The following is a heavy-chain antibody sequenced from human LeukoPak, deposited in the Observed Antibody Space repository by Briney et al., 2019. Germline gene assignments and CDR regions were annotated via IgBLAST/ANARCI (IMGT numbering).Heavy chain of an antibody. D-gene: IGHD3-22*01. Sequence: GGSLRLSCVASGFTFSSYEMNWVRQAPGKGLEWVSYISSSGSTIYYADSVKGRFTISRDNAKNSLYLQMNSLRAEDTAVYYCARDRGSGYYFYFDYWGQGTLVTVSS. J-gene: IGHJ4*02. CDR2: ISSSGSTI. V-gene: IGHV3-48*03. CDR1: GFTFSSYE. CDR3: ARDRGSGYYFYFDY.